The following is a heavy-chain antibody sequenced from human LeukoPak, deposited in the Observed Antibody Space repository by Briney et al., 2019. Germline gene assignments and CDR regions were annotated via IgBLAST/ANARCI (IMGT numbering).Heavy chain of an antibody. V-gene: IGHV3-23*01. Sequence: GGSLRLSCEASGLTFGTYGMTWVRQAPGKGLKWVSGITGSSTWTYYANSVRGRFTISRDNSKSTLHLQMNNLTADDTAIYYCARELVSLGTGYFDLWGRGTLVTVSS. CDR2: ITGSSTWT. D-gene: IGHD7-27*01. J-gene: IGHJ2*01. CDR1: GLTFGTYG. CDR3: ARELVSLGTGYFDL.